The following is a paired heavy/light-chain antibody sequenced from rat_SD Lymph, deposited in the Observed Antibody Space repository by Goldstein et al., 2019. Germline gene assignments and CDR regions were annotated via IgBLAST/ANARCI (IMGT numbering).Heavy chain of an antibody. CDR1: GFTYSNYV. J-gene: IGHJ2*01. CDR3: AKDRDYGSSFDY. V-gene: IGHV5S13*01. D-gene: IGHD1-7*01. CDR2: ISTGGGNT. Sequence: EVQLVESGGGLVQPGRSLKLSCAASGFTYSNYVMAWVRQAPTKGLEWVASISTGGGNTYYRDSVKGRFTISRDNAKNTLYLQIDSLRSEDTATYYCAKDRDYGSSFDYWGQGVMVTVSS.
Light chain of an antibody. CDR1: KSLLHSNGKTY. CDR3: QQDLEFPLT. V-gene: IGKV2S6*01. J-gene: IGKJ5*01. Sequence: DIVMTQGALPNPVPSGESASITCQSSKSLLHSNGKTYLNWYLQRPGQSPQFLIYWMSTRASGVSDRFSGSGSGTDFTLKISRVEAEDVGVYYCQQDLEFPLTFGSGTKLEIK. CDR2: WMS.